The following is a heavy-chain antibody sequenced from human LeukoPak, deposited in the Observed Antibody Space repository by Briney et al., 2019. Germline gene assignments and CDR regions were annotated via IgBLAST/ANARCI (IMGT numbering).Heavy chain of an antibody. D-gene: IGHD2-2*01. CDR1: GGSISSGDYY. J-gene: IGHJ6*03. Sequence: SETLSLTCTVSGGSISSGDYYWSWIRQPPGKGLEWIGYIYYSGSTYYNPSLKSRVTISVDTSKNQFSLKLSSVTAADTAVYYCARGPVPGPAAISYYMDVWGKGTTVTVSS. CDR2: IYYSGST. CDR3: ARGPVPGPAAISYYMDV. V-gene: IGHV4-30-4*08.